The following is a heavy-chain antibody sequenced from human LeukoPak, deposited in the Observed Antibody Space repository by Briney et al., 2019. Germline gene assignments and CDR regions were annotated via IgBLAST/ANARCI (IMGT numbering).Heavy chain of an antibody. CDR1: GFTFSSYS. CDR2: ISSSSSTI. Sequence: GGSLRLSCAASGFTFSSYSMNWVRQAPGKGVEGVSYISSSSSTIYYADSVMGRFTISRDNAKNSLYLQMNSLRAEDTAVYYCASAHGGSHYWGQGTLVTVSS. V-gene: IGHV3-48*01. CDR3: ASAHGGSHY. J-gene: IGHJ4*02. D-gene: IGHD3-16*01.